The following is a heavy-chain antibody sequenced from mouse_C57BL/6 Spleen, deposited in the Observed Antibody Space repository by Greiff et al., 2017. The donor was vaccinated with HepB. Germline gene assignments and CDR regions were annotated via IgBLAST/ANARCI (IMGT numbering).Heavy chain of an antibody. CDR3: ARGGYSKYWYFDV. V-gene: IGHV3-6*01. D-gene: IGHD2-5*01. CDR1: GYSITSGYY. J-gene: IGHJ1*03. CDR2: ISYDGSN. Sequence: DVKLQESGPGLVKPSQSLSLTCSVTGYSITSGYYWNWIRQFPGNKLEWMGYISYDGSNNYNPSLKNRISITRDTSKNQFFLKLNSVTTEDTATYYCARGGYSKYWYFDVWGTGTTVTVSS.